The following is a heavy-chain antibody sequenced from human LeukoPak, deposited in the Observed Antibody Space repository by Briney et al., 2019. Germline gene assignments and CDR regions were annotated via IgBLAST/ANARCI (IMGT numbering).Heavy chain of an antibody. CDR3: ARDLSSSSTAYLHH. Sequence: GGSLRLSCEASGFTFNMYSMAWVRQTPWKGLEWVSGISGSGGSTHYRDSVKGRFTISRDNGKNSLFLQMNSLRAEDTAVYYCARDLSSSSTAYLHHWGQGTLVTVSS. D-gene: IGHD6-6*01. CDR2: ISGSGGST. V-gene: IGHV3-21*01. CDR1: GFTFNMYS. J-gene: IGHJ1*01.